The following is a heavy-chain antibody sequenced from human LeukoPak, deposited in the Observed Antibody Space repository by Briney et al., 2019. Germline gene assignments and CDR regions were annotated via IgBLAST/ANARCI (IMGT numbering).Heavy chain of an antibody. D-gene: IGHD6-6*01. CDR3: ARRAGSSSKDGWFDP. J-gene: IGHJ5*02. CDR2: IYTSGST. CDR1: GGSISSYY. V-gene: IGHV4-4*09. Sequence: SETLSLTCTVSGGSISSYYWSWIRQPPGKGLEWIGYIYTSGSTNYNPSLKSRVTISVDTSKNQFSLKLSSVTAADTAVYYCARRAGSSSKDGWFDPWGQGTLVTVSS.